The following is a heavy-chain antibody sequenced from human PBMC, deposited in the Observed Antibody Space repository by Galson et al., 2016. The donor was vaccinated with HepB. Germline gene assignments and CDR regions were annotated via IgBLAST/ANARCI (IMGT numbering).Heavy chain of an antibody. CDR2: MYPRGDT. Sequence: SLRLSCAASGFLVSRSFLSRVRQTPGTGVEWVTVMYPRGDTHYSDSVRGRFTISRDNSRNSMSLQMTNLRVGDTAVYFCARWTAYCPRPGCPRDHDYFDPWGQGILVTVSS. CDR1: GFLVSRSF. D-gene: IGHD4-11*01. V-gene: IGHV3-53*01. CDR3: ARWTAYCPRPGCPRDHDYFDP. J-gene: IGHJ5*02.